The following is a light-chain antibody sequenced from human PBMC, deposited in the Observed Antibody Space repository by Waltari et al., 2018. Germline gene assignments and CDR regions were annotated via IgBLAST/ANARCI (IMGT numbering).Light chain of an antibody. Sequence: DVQMTQSPSSLSASVGDSVTITCQASEDIYRDLNWFQQRQGQAPRLLIQTASKLETGVTSRFSGSGSGTEYSLTISSLQPEDVATYYCQQYDRIPNTFGQGTKVEIK. CDR3: QQYDRIPNT. V-gene: IGKV1-33*01. J-gene: IGKJ2*01. CDR2: TAS. CDR1: EDIYRD.